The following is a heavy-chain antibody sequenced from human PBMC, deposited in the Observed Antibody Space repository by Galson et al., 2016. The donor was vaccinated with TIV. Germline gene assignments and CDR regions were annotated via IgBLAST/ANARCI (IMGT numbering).Heavy chain of an antibody. J-gene: IGHJ4*02. Sequence: QSGAEVKKPGESLKISCKGSGYSFTNSYIAWVRQMPGKDLEWMAIIYPGDSDTRYSPSFQGQVTISADKSISTAYLQWSSLKASDTAMYFCARVVTSTSPFDYWGQGTLVTVSS. CDR2: IYPGDSDT. D-gene: IGHD3-22*01. CDR1: GYSFTNSY. CDR3: ARVVTSTSPFDY. V-gene: IGHV5-51*03.